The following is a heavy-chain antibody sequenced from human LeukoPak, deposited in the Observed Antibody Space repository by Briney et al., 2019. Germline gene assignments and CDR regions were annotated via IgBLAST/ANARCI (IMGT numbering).Heavy chain of an antibody. CDR1: GFTFSSYG. Sequence: GRSLRLACAASGFTFSSYGIHWVRQAPGKGLEWVAVISYDGNNKYFVDSVKGRFTISRDNSKDTVYLQMNSLRAEDTAVYYCARDNGWSADFWGQGTLVTVSS. D-gene: IGHD2-15*01. CDR2: ISYDGNNK. CDR3: ARDNGWSADF. J-gene: IGHJ4*02. V-gene: IGHV3-30*03.